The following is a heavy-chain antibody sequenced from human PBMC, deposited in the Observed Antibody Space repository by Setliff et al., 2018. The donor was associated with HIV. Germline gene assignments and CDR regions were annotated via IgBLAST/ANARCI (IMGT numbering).Heavy chain of an antibody. V-gene: IGHV1-18*01. CDR3: ARKYYDILTGYYAADY. CDR1: GYTFTSYG. D-gene: IGHD3-9*01. CDR2: ISAYNGNT. Sequence: ASVKVSCKTSGYTFTSYGITWVRQAPGQGLEWMGWISAYNGNTDYAQKFQDRVAMTTGTSTSTAYMELRSLRSDDTALYYCARKYYDILTGYYAADYWGQGTLVTVSS. J-gene: IGHJ4*02.